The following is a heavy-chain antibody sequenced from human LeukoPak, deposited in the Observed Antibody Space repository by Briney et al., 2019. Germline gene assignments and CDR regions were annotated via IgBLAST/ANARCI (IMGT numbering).Heavy chain of an antibody. CDR2: FNPRDGET. Sequence: GASVKVSCKVSGFSLTELSMHWVRQAPGKGPEWMGGFNPRDGETYFAQNFQGRVTLTEDTSTDTSSMELRSLKSDDTAVYYCATADCQCCSPTSGYRPFDDWGQGTLVIVSS. J-gene: IGHJ4*01. V-gene: IGHV1-24*01. CDR1: GFSLTELS. D-gene: IGHD2-2*02. CDR3: ATADCQCCSPTSGYRPFDD.